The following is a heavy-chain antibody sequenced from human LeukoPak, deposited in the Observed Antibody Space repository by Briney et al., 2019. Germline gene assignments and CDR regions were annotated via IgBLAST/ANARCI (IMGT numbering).Heavy chain of an antibody. V-gene: IGHV1-18*01. CDR3: ARDQGIAVAGTHFDY. J-gene: IGHJ4*02. Sequence: ASVKVSCTASGYTFTSYGISWVRQAPGQGLEWMGWISAYNGNTNYAQKLQGRVTMTTDTSTSTAYMELRSLRSDDTAVYYCARDQGIAVAGTHFDYWGQGTLVTVSS. D-gene: IGHD6-19*01. CDR2: ISAYNGNT. CDR1: GYTFTSYG.